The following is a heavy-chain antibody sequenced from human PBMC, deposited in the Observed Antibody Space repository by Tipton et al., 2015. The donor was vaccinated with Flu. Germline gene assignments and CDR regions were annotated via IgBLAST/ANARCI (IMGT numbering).Heavy chain of an antibody. D-gene: IGHD3-22*01. CDR1: GFTFSNHY. J-gene: IGHJ3*02. Sequence: QLMQSGGGLVQPGGSLRLSCAASGFTFSNHYMDWVRQAPGKGLEWVGRIRNKANTYSTTYAASVKGRFTLSRDDSKNSLYLQMNSLKTEDTAVYYCVRVGDYFDSSGYSLDAFDIWGQGTMVTVSS. CDR3: VRVGDYFDSSGYSLDAFDI. V-gene: IGHV3-72*01. CDR2: IRNKANTYST.